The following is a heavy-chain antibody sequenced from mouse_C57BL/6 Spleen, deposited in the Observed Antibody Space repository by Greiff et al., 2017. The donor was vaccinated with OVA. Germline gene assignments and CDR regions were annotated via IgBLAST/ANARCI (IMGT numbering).Heavy chain of an antibody. CDR1: GYTFTDYE. J-gene: IGHJ3*01. CDR3: TRGDSSGYVAY. V-gene: IGHV1-15*01. D-gene: IGHD3-2*02. Sequence: QVQLQQSGAELVRPGASVTLSCKASGYTFTDYEMHWVKQTPVHGLEWIGAIDPETGGTAYNQKFKGKAILTADESSSTAYMELRSLTSEDSAVYYCTRGDSSGYVAYWGQGTLVTVSA. CDR2: IDPETGGT.